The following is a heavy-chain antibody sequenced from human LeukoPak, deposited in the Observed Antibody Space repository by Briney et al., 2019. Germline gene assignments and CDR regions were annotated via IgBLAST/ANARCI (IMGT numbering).Heavy chain of an antibody. D-gene: IGHD1-14*01. CDR1: GGTFSRYA. Sequence: SVKVSCKASGGTFSRYAISWVRQAPGQGLEWMGGIIPIFGTANYAQKFQGRVTITTDESTSTAYMELSSLRSEDTAVYYCARDGITGVSEFDPWGQGTLVTVSS. V-gene: IGHV1-69*05. J-gene: IGHJ5*02. CDR3: ARDGITGVSEFDP. CDR2: IIPIFGTA.